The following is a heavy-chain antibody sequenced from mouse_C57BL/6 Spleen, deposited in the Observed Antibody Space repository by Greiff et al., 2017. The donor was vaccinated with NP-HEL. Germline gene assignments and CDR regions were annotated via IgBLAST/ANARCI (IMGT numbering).Heavy chain of an antibody. CDR3: ARPGRNYAMDY. J-gene: IGHJ4*01. CDR2: IYPGSGST. D-gene: IGHD1-1*01. CDR1: GYTFTSYW. Sequence: QVQLQQSGAELVKPGASVKMSCKASGYTFTSYWITWVKQRPGQGLEWIGDIYPGSGSTNYNEKFKSKATLTVDTSSSTAYMQLSSLTSEDSAVYYCARPGRNYAMDYWGQGTSVTVSS. V-gene: IGHV1-55*01.